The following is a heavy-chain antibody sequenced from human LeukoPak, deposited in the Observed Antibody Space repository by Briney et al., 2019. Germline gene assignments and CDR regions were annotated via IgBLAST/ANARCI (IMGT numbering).Heavy chain of an antibody. CDR1: GCTFTGYY. D-gene: IGHD5-12*01. CDR3: TRDSYEDYYFDY. V-gene: IGHV1-2*06. Sequence: ASVKVSCKASGCTFTGYYMHWVQQAPGQGLEWMGRINPNSGGTNFAQRFQGRVTMTRETSISTAYMELSRLRSDDTAVYYCTRDSYEDYYFDYWGQGTLVTVSS. J-gene: IGHJ4*02. CDR2: INPNSGGT.